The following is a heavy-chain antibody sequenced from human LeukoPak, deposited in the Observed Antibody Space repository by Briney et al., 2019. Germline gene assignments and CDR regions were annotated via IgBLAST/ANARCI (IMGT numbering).Heavy chain of an antibody. Sequence: GGSLRLSCAASGFTFDDYAMHWVRQAPGKGLEWVSLISWDGGSTYYADSVKGRFTISRDNSKNSLYLQMNSLRAEDTALYYCAKDRGYCSSTSCYITPYYYYYYMDVWGKGTTVTVSS. D-gene: IGHD2-2*02. CDR3: AKDRGYCSSTSCYITPYYYYYYMDV. CDR2: ISWDGGST. CDR1: GFTFDDYA. J-gene: IGHJ6*03. V-gene: IGHV3-43D*03.